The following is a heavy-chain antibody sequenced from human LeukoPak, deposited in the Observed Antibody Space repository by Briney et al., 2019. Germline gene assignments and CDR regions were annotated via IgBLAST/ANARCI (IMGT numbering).Heavy chain of an antibody. Sequence: PSETLSLTCTVSGASISGHYLTWIRQPPGKGLEWVGYISHIGSTNYNPSLKSRATISVDTSKNQFSLKLTSVTAADTAFYYCARDRISINALDMWGQGTMVTVSS. CDR2: ISHIGST. V-gene: IGHV4-59*11. CDR1: GASISGHY. D-gene: IGHD1-14*01. J-gene: IGHJ3*02. CDR3: ARDRISINALDM.